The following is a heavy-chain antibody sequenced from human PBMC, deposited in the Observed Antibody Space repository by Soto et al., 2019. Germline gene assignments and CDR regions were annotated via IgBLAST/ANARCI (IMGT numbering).Heavy chain of an antibody. V-gene: IGHV1-3*01. D-gene: IGHD6-19*01. Sequence: ASVKVSCKASGYTFTSYAMHWVRQAPGQRLEWMGWINAVYGKTKYAQKFQGRVTITADESTSTAYMELSSLRSEDTAVYYCARGPYSSGWYSDYWGQGTLVTVSS. CDR2: INAVYGKT. CDR3: ARGPYSSGWYSDY. CDR1: GYTFTSYA. J-gene: IGHJ4*02.